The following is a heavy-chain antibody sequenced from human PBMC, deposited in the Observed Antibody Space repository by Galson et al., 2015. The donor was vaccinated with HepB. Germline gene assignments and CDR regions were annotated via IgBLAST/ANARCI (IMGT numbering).Heavy chain of an antibody. Sequence: SLRLSCAASGFTFSSYAMSWVRQAPGKGLEWVSTISAIAGTTHYADSVKGRFTFSRDNSKDTLYLQMNSLRAEDTAIYYCAKGGLGAVARSHYFEYWGQGTLVTVSS. J-gene: IGHJ4*02. CDR3: AKGGLGAVARSHYFEY. V-gene: IGHV3-23*01. D-gene: IGHD6-19*01. CDR1: GFTFSSYA. CDR2: ISAIAGTT.